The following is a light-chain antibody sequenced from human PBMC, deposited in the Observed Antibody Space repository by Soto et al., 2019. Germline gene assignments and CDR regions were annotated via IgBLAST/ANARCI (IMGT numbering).Light chain of an antibody. Sequence: QAVVTQEPSLTVSPGGTVTLTCGSSTGAVTSGHYPYWFQQKPGQAPRTLIYDTSNKHSWTPARFSGSLIGGKAALTLSGAQPEDEADYYCSSYAGSNNLVFGGGTKLTVL. CDR2: DTS. CDR1: TGAVTSGHY. V-gene: IGLV7-46*01. J-gene: IGLJ2*01. CDR3: SSYAGSNNLV.